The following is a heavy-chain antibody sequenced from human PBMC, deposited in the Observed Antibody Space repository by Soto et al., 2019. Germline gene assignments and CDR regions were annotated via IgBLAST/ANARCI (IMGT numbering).Heavy chain of an antibody. J-gene: IGHJ4*02. D-gene: IGHD2-8*01. V-gene: IGHV4-39*01. CDR3: ARQRPRYCTNGVGYTGPRYFDY. CDR1: GGSISSSSYY. CDR2: IYYSGST. Sequence: QLQLQESGPGLVKPSETLSLTCTVSGGSISSSSYYWGWIRQPPGKGLEWIGSIYYSGSTYYNPSLQRRVTISVDTSKSQFSLKLSSVPAADPAVYYCARQRPRYCTNGVGYTGPRYFDYLGQGTLVTVSS.